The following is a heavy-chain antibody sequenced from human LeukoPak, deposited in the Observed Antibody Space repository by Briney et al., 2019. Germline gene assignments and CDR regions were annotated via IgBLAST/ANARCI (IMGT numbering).Heavy chain of an antibody. CDR3: ARSWDSSGYYGLHDAFDI. V-gene: IGHV3-30*03. Sequence: GGSLRLSCAASGFTFSSYGMHWVRQAPGKGLEWVAVISYDGSNKYYADSVKGRFTISRDNSKNTLYLQMNSLRAEDTAVYYCARSWDSSGYYGLHDAFDIWGQGTMVTVSS. D-gene: IGHD3-22*01. CDR1: GFTFSSYG. J-gene: IGHJ3*02. CDR2: ISYDGSNK.